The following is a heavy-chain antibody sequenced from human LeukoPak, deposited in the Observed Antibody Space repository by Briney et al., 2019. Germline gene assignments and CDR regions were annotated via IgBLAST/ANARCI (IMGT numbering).Heavy chain of an antibody. CDR3: ARDGPRSGYDLGHFDN. D-gene: IGHD5-12*01. J-gene: IGHJ4*02. V-gene: IGHV4-4*07. Sequence: SETLSLTCTVSGGSISNYFWSWVRQPAGKGLEWIGRIYSTGRSDYNPSLKSRITMSVDTSKNQFSLKLSSVTAADTAVYYCARDGPRSGYDLGHFDNLGQGTLVTASS. CDR2: IYSTGRS. CDR1: GGSISNYF.